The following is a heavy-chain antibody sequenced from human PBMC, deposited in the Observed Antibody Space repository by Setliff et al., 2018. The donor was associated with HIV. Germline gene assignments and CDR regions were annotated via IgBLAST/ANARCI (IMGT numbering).Heavy chain of an antibody. V-gene: IGHV4-59*12. Sequence: PSETLSLTCTVSGGSISNYYWSWLRQHPREGLEWIGYNSYSGRTNQNPSLKSRVTIALDTSKNQFSLKLSSVTAADTAVYYCARAPSSYSGSFGWFDPWGQGTLVTVSS. D-gene: IGHD1-26*01. CDR1: GGSISNYY. CDR3: ARAPSSYSGSFGWFDP. CDR2: NSYSGRT. J-gene: IGHJ5*02.